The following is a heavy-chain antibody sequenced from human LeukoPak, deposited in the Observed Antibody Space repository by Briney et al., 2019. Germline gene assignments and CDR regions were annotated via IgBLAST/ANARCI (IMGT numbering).Heavy chain of an antibody. Sequence: ASVKVSCKASGYTFTGYYMHWVRQAPGQGLEWMGWINPNSGGTNYAQKFQGRVTMTTDTSTSTAYMELRSLRSDDTAVYYCARDVAGTTLNHAFDIWGQGTMVTVSS. V-gene: IGHV1-2*02. D-gene: IGHD1-1*01. J-gene: IGHJ3*02. CDR1: GYTFTGYY. CDR2: INPNSGGT. CDR3: ARDVAGTTLNHAFDI.